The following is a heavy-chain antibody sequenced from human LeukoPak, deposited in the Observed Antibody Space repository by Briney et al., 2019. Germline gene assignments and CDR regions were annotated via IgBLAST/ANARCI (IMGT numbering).Heavy chain of an antibody. Sequence: GGSLRLSCAASGFTFSTYGMNWVRQAPEKGLEWVSSISSDDTYIYYADSLKGRFTISRDNAKNSLYLQMNSLRAEDTAVYYCAKARGGSNYGWTFDYWGQGTLVIVSS. D-gene: IGHD4-11*01. CDR1: GFTFSTYG. V-gene: IGHV3-21*01. CDR3: AKARGGSNYGWTFDY. CDR2: ISSDDTYI. J-gene: IGHJ4*02.